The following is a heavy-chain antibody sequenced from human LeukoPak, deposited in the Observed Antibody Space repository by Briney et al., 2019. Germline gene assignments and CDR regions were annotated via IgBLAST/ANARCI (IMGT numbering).Heavy chain of an antibody. CDR3: ARYDYGDCWFDP. CDR2: INHSGST. CDR1: GGSFSGYC. V-gene: IGHV4-34*01. D-gene: IGHD4-17*01. J-gene: IGHJ5*02. Sequence: SETLSLTCAVYGGSFSGYCWSWIRQPPGKGLEWIGEINHSGSTNYNPSLKSRVTISVDTSKNQFSLKLSSVTAADTALYYCARYDYGDCWFDPWGQGTLVTVSS.